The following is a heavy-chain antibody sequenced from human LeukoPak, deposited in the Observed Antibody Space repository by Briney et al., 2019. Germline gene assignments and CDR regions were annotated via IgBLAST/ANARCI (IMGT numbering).Heavy chain of an antibody. V-gene: IGHV3-23*01. CDR2: ISGSGGST. J-gene: IGHJ3*02. D-gene: IGHD3-10*01. Sequence: QPGGSLRLYCAASGFTFSSYAMSWVRQAPGKGLEWVSAISGSGGSTYYADSVKGRFTISRDNSKNTLYLQMNSLRDEDTAVYYCAKGMVRGVGAAFDIWGQGTMVTVSS. CDR3: AKGMVRGVGAAFDI. CDR1: GFTFSSYA.